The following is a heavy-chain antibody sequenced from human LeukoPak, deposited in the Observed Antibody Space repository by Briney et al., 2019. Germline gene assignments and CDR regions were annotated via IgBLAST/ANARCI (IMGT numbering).Heavy chain of an antibody. Sequence: GGSLRLSCAASGFTFSDHYMSWIRQAPGKGLEWLSYISNSAGSSPTIYYADSVKGRFTISRDNAKNSLYMQMNSLRAEDTAVYYCARDRYSGSYYEPCDYWGQGTLVAVSS. J-gene: IGHJ4*02. V-gene: IGHV3-11*04. CDR1: GFTFSDHY. D-gene: IGHD1-26*01. CDR3: ARDRYSGSYYEPCDY. CDR2: ISNSAGSSPTI.